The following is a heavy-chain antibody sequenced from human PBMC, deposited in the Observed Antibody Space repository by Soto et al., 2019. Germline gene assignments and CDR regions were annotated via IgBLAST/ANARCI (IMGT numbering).Heavy chain of an antibody. CDR2: ISSSSNSI. J-gene: IGHJ2*01. CDR3: ASAFECSTPSWICWCNRSSDL. Sequence: QGKGLEWVSYISSSSNSIYYADSVKGRFTISRDNAKNSLHLQMNSLRAEDMVVFYCASAFECSTPSWICWCNRSSDL. D-gene: IGHD2-8*02. V-gene: IGHV3-48*01.